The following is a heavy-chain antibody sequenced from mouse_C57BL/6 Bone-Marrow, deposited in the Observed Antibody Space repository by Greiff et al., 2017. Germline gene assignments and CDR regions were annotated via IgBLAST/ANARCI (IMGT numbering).Heavy chain of an antibody. Sequence: QVQLQQPGPELVKPGASVKLSCKASGYTFTSYDIHWVKQRPGHGLEWIGWIYPSDGSTKYNEKFKGKATLTVDTSSSTAYMELLSLTSEDSAVYYCARSLTSVVATEGFAYWCQGTLVTVSA. V-gene: IGHV1-85*01. CDR3: ARSLTSVVATEGFAY. CDR2: IYPSDGST. J-gene: IGHJ3*01. CDR1: GYTFTSYD. D-gene: IGHD1-1*01.